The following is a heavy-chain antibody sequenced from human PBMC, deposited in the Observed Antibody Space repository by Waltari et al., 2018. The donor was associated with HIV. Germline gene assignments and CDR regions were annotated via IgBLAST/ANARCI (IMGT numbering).Heavy chain of an antibody. J-gene: IGHJ4*02. CDR3: ARDTYYYGSGSYEGGYYFDY. D-gene: IGHD3-10*01. Sequence: QVQLVQSGAEVKKPGASVKVSCKASGYTFTSYYMHWVRQAPGQGLEWMGIINPSGGSTSYAQKFQGRVTMTRDTSTSTVYMELSSLRSEDTAVYYCARDTYYYGSGSYEGGYYFDYWGQGTLVTVSS. CDR1: GYTFTSYY. V-gene: IGHV1-46*03. CDR2: INPSGGST.